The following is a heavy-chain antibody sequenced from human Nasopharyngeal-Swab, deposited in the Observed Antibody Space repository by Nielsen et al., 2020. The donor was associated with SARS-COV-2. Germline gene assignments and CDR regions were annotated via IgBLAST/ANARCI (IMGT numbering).Heavy chain of an antibody. CDR1: GYSFTSYW. D-gene: IGHD1-26*01. CDR2: IYPGDSDT. V-gene: IGHV5-51*01. Sequence: KVSCKGSGYSFTSYWSAWVRQMPGKGLEWMGIIYPGDSDTRYSPTFQGQVTISADKSISTAYLQWSSLEASDTAMYYCARRTYESGSYFLAYWGQGALVTVSS. J-gene: IGHJ4*02. CDR3: ARRTYESGSYFLAY.